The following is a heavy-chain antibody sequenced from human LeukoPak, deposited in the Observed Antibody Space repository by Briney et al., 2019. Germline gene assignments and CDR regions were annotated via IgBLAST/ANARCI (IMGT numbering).Heavy chain of an antibody. Sequence: SETLTPTCTVSGGSISSYYWSWIRQPAGKGLEWIGRIYTSGSTNYNPSLKSRVTMSVDTSKNQFSLKLSSVTAADTAVYYCARDPTYYYDSSGAFDIWGQGTMVTVSS. CDR3: ARDPTYYYDSSGAFDI. D-gene: IGHD3-22*01. V-gene: IGHV4-4*07. J-gene: IGHJ3*02. CDR2: IYTSGST. CDR1: GGSISSYY.